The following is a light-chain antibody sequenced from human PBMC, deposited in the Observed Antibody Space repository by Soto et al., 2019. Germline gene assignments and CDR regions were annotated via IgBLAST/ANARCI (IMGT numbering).Light chain of an antibody. J-gene: IGKJ1*01. CDR2: DAS. CDR3: QQYNRYWT. Sequence: DIQMTQSPSTLSASVGDRVTITCRASQSITSWLAWYQQKPGKAPKLLIYDASSLENGVPSRFSGSGSGTVFTLTISSLQPDDYATYYCQQYNRYWTFGRGTKVEVK. CDR1: QSITSW. V-gene: IGKV1-5*01.